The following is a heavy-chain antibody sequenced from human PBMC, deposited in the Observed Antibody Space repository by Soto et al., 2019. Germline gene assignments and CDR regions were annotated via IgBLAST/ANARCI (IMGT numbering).Heavy chain of an antibody. D-gene: IGHD3-22*01. CDR2: ISAYNGNT. Sequence: ASVKVSCKASGYTFTSYGISWVRQAPGQGLEWMGWISAYNGNTNYAQKLQGRVTMTTDTSTSTAYMELRSLRSDDTAVYYCARSVGYYYDSSGYSRVGYFDYWGQGTLVTVSS. J-gene: IGHJ4*02. CDR3: ARSVGYYYDSSGYSRVGYFDY. V-gene: IGHV1-18*04. CDR1: GYTFTSYG.